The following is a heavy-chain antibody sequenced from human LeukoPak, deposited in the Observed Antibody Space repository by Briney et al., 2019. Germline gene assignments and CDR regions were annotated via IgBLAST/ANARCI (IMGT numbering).Heavy chain of an antibody. J-gene: IGHJ3*02. CDR1: GYTFTSYG. CDR2: ISGYNGKT. D-gene: IGHD2-15*01. Sequence: ASVKVSFKASGYTFTSYGISWVRQAPGQGLEWMGWISGYNGKTNYAQKLQGRVTMTTDTSTSTAYMELRSLRSDDTAVYYCARGYCSGGSCYNAFDIWGQGTMDTVSS. V-gene: IGHV1-18*01. CDR3: ARGYCSGGSCYNAFDI.